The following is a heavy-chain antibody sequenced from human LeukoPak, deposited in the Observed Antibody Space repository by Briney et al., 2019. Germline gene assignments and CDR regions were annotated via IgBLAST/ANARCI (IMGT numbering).Heavy chain of an antibody. J-gene: IGHJ4*02. CDR3: ARLFSRAYYFDY. CDR1: GGSISSSSYY. Sequence: KTSETLSLTCTVSGGSISSSSYYWGWIRQPPGKGLEWIGSIYYSGSTYYNPSLKSRVTISVDTSKNQFSLKLSSVTAADTAVYYCARLFSRAYYFDYWGQGTLVTVSS. V-gene: IGHV4-39*01. D-gene: IGHD3-10*02. CDR2: IYYSGST.